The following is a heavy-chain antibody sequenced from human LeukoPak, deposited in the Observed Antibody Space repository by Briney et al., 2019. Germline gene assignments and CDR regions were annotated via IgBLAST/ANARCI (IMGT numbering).Heavy chain of an antibody. CDR2: ISYDGSNK. CDR1: GFTFSSYG. V-gene: IGHV3-30*18. CDR3: AKDSSSWLDYYYYGMDV. J-gene: IGHJ6*02. Sequence: GGSLRLSCAASGFTFSSYGMHWVRQAPGKGLEWVAVISYDGSNKYYADSVKGRFTISRDNSKNTLYLQMNSLRAEDTAVYYCAKDSSSWLDYYYYGMDVWGQGTTVTVSS. D-gene: IGHD6-13*01.